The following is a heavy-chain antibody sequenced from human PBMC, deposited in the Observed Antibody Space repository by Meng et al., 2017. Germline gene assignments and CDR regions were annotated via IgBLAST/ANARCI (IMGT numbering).Heavy chain of an antibody. J-gene: IGHJ5*02. CDR2: ISAYNGNT. Sequence: QVHLGSFGAEVKKPGASVKVSCKASGYTFTGYYMHWVRQAPGQGLEWMGWISAYNGNTNYAQKLQGRVTMTTDTSTSTAYMELRSLRSDDTAVYYCARDRLRGEFDPWGQGTLVTVSS. CDR3: ARDRLRGEFDP. D-gene: IGHD3-10*01. V-gene: IGHV1-18*04. CDR1: GYTFTGYY.